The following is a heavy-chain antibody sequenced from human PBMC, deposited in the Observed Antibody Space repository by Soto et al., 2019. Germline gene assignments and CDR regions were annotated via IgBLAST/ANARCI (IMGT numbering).Heavy chain of an antibody. V-gene: IGHV1-46*01. Sequence: ASVKVSCKASGYTFTSYYMHWVRQAPGQGLEWMGITNPSGGSTSYAQKFQGRVTMTRDTSTSTVYMELSSLRSEDTAVYYCATKQLADAFDIWGQGTMVTVSS. CDR2: TNPSGGST. J-gene: IGHJ3*02. CDR1: GYTFTSYY. CDR3: ATKQLADAFDI. D-gene: IGHD6-6*01.